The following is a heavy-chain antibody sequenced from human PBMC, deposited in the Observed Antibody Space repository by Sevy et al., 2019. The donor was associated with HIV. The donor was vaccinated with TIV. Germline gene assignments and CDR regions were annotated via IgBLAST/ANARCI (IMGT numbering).Heavy chain of an antibody. D-gene: IGHD6-13*01. V-gene: IGHV6-1*01. J-gene: IGHJ5*02. CDR2: TYYRSKWYN. CDR3: ARDLGSSLNWFDP. CDR1: GDSVSSNSAT. Sequence: SQTLSLTCAISGDSVSSNSATWNWIRQSPSRGLEWLGMTYYRSKWYNDYAVSVKSRITINPDTSKNHFSLQLNSVTPEDTAVYYCARDLGSSLNWFDPWGQGTLVTVSS.